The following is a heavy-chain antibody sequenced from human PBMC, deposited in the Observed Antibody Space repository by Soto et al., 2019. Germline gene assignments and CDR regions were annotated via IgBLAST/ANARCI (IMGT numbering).Heavy chain of an antibody. CDR3: ARDLGRWFGYDLQNWFDP. D-gene: IGHD5-12*01. J-gene: IGHJ5*02. V-gene: IGHV1-3*01. Sequence: ASVKVSCKASGYTFTSYSMHWVRQAPGQRLEWMGWINAGNGNTKYSQKFQGRVTITRDTSASTAYMELSSLRSEDTAVYYCARDLGRWFGYDLQNWFDPWGQGTLVTVS. CDR1: GYTFTSYS. CDR2: INAGNGNT.